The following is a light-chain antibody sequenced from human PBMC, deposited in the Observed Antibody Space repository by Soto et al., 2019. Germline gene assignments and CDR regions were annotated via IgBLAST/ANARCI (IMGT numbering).Light chain of an antibody. CDR3: QQYNTYPLT. V-gene: IGKV1-5*03. Sequence: DIQMTQSPSTLSASVGDRVTITCRASQSISTWLAWYQQKPGKAPKLLIYKASSLEGGVPSRFGGSGSGTLFNIPISSLHPDDFATYYCQQYNTYPLTFGGGTTVDIQ. CDR2: KAS. J-gene: IGKJ4*01. CDR1: QSISTW.